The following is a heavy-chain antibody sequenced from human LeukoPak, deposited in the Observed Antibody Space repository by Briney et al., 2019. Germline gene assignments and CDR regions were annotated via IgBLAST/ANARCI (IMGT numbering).Heavy chain of an antibody. Sequence: SETLSLTYTISGGSISSYYWSWIRQPPGKGQGWIGHIYYSGCTYVNPSLKSRVTISVDTFKSQFSLKLSSVTAADTAVYYCARDQSSEEQWLVRSGAFDIWGQVTMVTVSS. CDR1: GGSISSYY. CDR2: IYYSGCT. CDR3: ARDQSSEEQWLVRSGAFDI. J-gene: IGHJ3*02. D-gene: IGHD6-19*01. V-gene: IGHV4-59*01.